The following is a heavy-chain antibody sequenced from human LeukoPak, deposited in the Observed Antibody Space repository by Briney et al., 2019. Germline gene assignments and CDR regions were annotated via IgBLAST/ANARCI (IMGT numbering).Heavy chain of an antibody. J-gene: IGHJ4*02. CDR1: GGSFSGYY. CDR3: ARVPGGAVANTHFDY. Sequence: SETLSLTCAVYGGSFSGYYWSWIRQPPVKGLEWIGEINHSGSTNYNPSLKSRVTISVDTSKNQFSLKLSSVTAADTAVYYCARVPGGAVANTHFDYWGQGTLVTVSS. CDR2: INHSGST. V-gene: IGHV4-34*01. D-gene: IGHD6-19*01.